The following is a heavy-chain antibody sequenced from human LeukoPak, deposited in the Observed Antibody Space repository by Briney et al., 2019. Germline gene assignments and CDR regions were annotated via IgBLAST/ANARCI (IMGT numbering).Heavy chain of an antibody. CDR1: GFTFSDYC. D-gene: IGHD1-1*01. CDR3: ARVGTAESDTFDI. J-gene: IGHJ3*02. CDR2: ISSSSSYT. V-gene: IGHV3-11*05. Sequence: GGSLRLSGAASGFTFSDYCMSWIRQAPGKGLEWVSYISSSSSYTNYADSVKGRFTISRDNAKNSLYLQMNSLRAEDTAVYYCARVGTAESDTFDIWGQGTMVTVSS.